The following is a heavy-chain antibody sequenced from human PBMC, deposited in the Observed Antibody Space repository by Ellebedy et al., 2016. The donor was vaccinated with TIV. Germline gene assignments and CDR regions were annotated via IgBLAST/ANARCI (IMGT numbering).Heavy chain of an antibody. D-gene: IGHD4-23*01. V-gene: IGHV3-23*01. CDR3: VRNAADNGGKFDY. Sequence: GESLKISCAASGFTFSSYAMNWVRQAPGKGLEWVAGIGVGGGSTYYADSVKGRFTVSRDTSRSTLFLQMNSLRAEDTAVYYCVRNAADNGGKFDYWGQGALVTVSS. CDR2: IGVGGGST. J-gene: IGHJ4*02. CDR1: GFTFSSYA.